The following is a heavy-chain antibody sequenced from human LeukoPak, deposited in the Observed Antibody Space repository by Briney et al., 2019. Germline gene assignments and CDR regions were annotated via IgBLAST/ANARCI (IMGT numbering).Heavy chain of an antibody. CDR3: ARGIAVAGYYYYYYMDV. CDR1: GGTFSSYA. V-gene: IGHV1-69*06. D-gene: IGHD6-19*01. J-gene: IGHJ6*03. Sequence: SVKVSCKASGGTFSSYAISWVRQAPGQGLEWMGGIIPFFGTANYAQKFQGRVTITADKSTSTAYMELSSLRSEDMAVYYCARGIAVAGYYYYYYMDVWGKGTTVTVSS. CDR2: IIPFFGTA.